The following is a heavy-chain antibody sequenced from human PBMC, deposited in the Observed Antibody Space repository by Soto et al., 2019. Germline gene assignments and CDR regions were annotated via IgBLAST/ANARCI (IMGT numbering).Heavy chain of an antibody. CDR3: ARAPLGQWSGSSNWFDP. Sequence: ASVKVSCKASGYTFTGYYMHWVRQAPGQGLEWMGWINPNSGGTNYAQKFQGRVTMTRDTSISTAYMELSRLRSDDTAVYYCARAPLGQWSGSSNWFDPWGQGTLVTVSS. D-gene: IGHD6-6*01. V-gene: IGHV1-2*02. J-gene: IGHJ5*02. CDR2: INPNSGGT. CDR1: GYTFTGYY.